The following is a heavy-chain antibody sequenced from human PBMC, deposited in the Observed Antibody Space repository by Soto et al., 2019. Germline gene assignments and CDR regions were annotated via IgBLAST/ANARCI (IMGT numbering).Heavy chain of an antibody. CDR3: ARRYGGNLDY. D-gene: IGHD1-26*01. Sequence: PSETLSLTCTVSGDSISSYYWSWIRQPPGKGLEWIGYLYYSGSTSYSPSLKSRVTISVDTSKNQFSLKLSSVTAADTAVYYCARRYGGNLDYWGQGTLVTVSS. CDR2: LYYSGST. J-gene: IGHJ4*02. CDR1: GDSISSYY. V-gene: IGHV4-59*08.